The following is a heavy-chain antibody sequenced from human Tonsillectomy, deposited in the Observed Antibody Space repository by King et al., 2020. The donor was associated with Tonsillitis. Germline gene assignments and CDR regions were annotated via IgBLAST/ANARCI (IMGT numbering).Heavy chain of an antibody. CDR2: IYIDGTT. CDR3: ARGADWGYYFDY. Sequence: QLQESGPGLVKPSQTLSLTCSVSGGSLDSGFFYWSWIRQSAGRGLEWIGRIYIDGTTDYNASLKGRVTTSVDTSKNQFSLSLRFVTAADTAVYYCARGADWGYYFDYWGQGILVTVST. D-gene: IGHD3/OR15-3a*01. V-gene: IGHV4-61*02. J-gene: IGHJ4*02. CDR1: GGSLDSGFFY.